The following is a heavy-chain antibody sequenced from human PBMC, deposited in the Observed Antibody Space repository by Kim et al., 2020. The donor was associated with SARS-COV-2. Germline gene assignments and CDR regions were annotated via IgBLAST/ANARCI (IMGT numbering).Heavy chain of an antibody. J-gene: IGHJ6*02. Sequence: DSVRDRFTIARDNSKNSLYLQRNSLGAEDTALYYCAAVEDSGYPLDGMDVWGQGTTVTVSS. D-gene: IGHD5-12*01. V-gene: IGHV3-9*01. CDR3: AAVEDSGYPLDGMDV.